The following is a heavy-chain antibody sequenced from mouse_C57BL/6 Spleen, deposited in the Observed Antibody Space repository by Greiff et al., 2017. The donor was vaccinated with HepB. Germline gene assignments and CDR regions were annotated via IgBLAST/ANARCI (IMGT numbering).Heavy chain of an antibody. CDR1: GYTFTDYY. J-gene: IGHJ2*01. CDR2: INPNNGGT. CDR3: AKQLRLRSFDY. V-gene: IGHV1-26*01. Sequence: VQLQQSGPELVKPGASVKISCKASGYTFTDYYMNWVKQSHGKSLEWIGDINPNNGGTSYNQKFKGKATLTVDKSSSTAYMELRSLTSEDSAVYYCAKQLRLRSFDYWGQGTTLTVSS. D-gene: IGHD3-2*02.